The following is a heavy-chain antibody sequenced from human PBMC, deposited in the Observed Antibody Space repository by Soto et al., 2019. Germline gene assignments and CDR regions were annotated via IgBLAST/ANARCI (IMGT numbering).Heavy chain of an antibody. Sequence: QVQLVESGGGVVQPGTSLRLSCAASGFTFRSHGMHWVRQVPGKGLEWVAAISNDGRSKYYADSVKGRFSISRDNSENTMYLQMNSQRVEDTAMYYCAKQYEFGGLEDYWGQGTLVTVSS. CDR3: AKQYEFGGLEDY. CDR2: ISNDGRSK. J-gene: IGHJ4*02. D-gene: IGHD3-3*01. CDR1: GFTFRSHG. V-gene: IGHV3-30*18.